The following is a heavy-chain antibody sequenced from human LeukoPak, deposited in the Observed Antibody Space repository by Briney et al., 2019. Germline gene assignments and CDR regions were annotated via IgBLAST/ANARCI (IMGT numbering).Heavy chain of an antibody. CDR1: GGTFSSYA. CDR3: ARVVDDSRSDYFDY. Sequence: EASVKVSCKASGGTFSSYAISWVRRAPGQGLEWMGRIIPILGIANYAQKFQGRVTITADKSTSTAYMELSSLRSEDTAVYYCARVVDDSRSDYFDYWGQGTLVTVSS. J-gene: IGHJ4*02. CDR2: IIPILGIA. V-gene: IGHV1-69*04. D-gene: IGHD3-22*01.